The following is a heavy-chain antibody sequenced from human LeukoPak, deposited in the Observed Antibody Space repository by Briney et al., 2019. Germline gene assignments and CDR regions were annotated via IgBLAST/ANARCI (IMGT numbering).Heavy chain of an antibody. CDR2: INPSGGST. D-gene: IGHD1-1*01. CDR3: ARGGRGEGTGTTRVAFDS. CDR1: GYTFNSYY. V-gene: IGHV1-46*02. Sequence: ASVKVSCKAAGYTFNSYYMHWVRQAPGQGLEWMGPINPSGGSTSYAQKFQGRVTMTRDTSTSTVYMELSSLRSEDTAVYYCARGGRGEGTGTTRVAFDSWGQGTMGTVS. J-gene: IGHJ3*02.